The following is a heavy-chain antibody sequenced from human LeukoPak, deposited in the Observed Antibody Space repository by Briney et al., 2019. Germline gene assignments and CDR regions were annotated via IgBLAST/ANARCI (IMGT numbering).Heavy chain of an antibody. D-gene: IGHD2-15*01. CDR3: ARGPDIVAIPIVDDSFDL. V-gene: IGHV3-21*01. CDR1: GFTFSSYS. Sequence: GGSLRLSCVASGFTFSSYSLNWVRRAPGKGLEWVSSIGSNSKYIYYADSVKGRFTSSGDNAKNSLSLQMLSLRAEDTAVYYCARGPDIVAIPIVDDSFDLWGQGTVVTVSS. CDR2: IGSNSKYI. J-gene: IGHJ3*01.